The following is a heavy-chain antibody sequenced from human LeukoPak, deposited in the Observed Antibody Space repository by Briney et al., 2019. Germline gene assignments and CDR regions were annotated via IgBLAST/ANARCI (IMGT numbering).Heavy chain of an antibody. J-gene: IGHJ6*02. Sequence: SETLSLTCTVSGGSISSYYWSWIRQPPGKGLEWIGYIYYSGSTNYNPSLKSRVTISVDTSKNQFSLKLSSVTAADTAVYYCARDKVAHCSGGSCYPLGMDVWGQGTTVTVSS. CDR2: IYYSGST. CDR3: ARDKVAHCSGGSCYPLGMDV. V-gene: IGHV4-59*01. CDR1: GGSISSYY. D-gene: IGHD2-15*01.